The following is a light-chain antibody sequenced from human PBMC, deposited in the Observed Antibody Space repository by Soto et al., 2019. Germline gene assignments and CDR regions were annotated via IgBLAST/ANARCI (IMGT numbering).Light chain of an antibody. V-gene: IGKV3-20*01. J-gene: IGKJ1*01. CDR1: QSVTSSY. Sequence: TVLTPSPGTLSLSPGQRANLSCRTSQSVTSSYLAWYQQKPGQDPSLLIYGASSGATGIPDRFSGTGSGTDFTLTISRLEPEDFAVYSCQQYGGSPETFGEGTRVDIK. CDR2: GAS. CDR3: QQYGGSPET.